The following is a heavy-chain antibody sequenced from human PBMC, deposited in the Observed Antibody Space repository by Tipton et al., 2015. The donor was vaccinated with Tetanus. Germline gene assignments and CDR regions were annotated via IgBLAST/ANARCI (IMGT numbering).Heavy chain of an antibody. V-gene: IGHV3-48*03. D-gene: IGHD4-17*01. CDR2: IGSSGSTI. CDR3: ARDRTYGDYPHPFDY. J-gene: IGHJ4*02. Sequence: SLRLSCAASGFTFSSYEMNWVRQAPGKGLEWVSYIGSSGSTIYYADSVKGRFTISRDNAKNSLYLQMNSLRAEDTAVYYCARDRTYGDYPHPFDYWGQGTLVTVSS. CDR1: GFTFSSYE.